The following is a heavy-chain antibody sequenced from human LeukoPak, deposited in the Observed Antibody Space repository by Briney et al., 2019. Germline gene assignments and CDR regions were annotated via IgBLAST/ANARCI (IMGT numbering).Heavy chain of an antibody. V-gene: IGHV3-66*01. J-gene: IGHJ4*02. CDR2: IYSGGST. Sequence: PGGSLRLSCAASGFTVSSNYMSWVRQAPGKGLEWVSVIYSGGSTYYADSVKGRFTISRDNSKNTLYLQMNSLRAEDTAVYYCARKEQVRYYDSSGYYIYWGQGTLVTVSS. CDR1: GFTVSSNY. D-gene: IGHD3-22*01. CDR3: ARKEQVRYYDSSGYYIY.